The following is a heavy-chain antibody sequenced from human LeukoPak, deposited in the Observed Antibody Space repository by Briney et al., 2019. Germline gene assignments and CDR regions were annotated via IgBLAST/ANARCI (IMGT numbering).Heavy chain of an antibody. CDR2: IKQDGSQK. CDR3: AKFVAGAVVTEEYYFDY. J-gene: IGHJ4*02. V-gene: IGHV3-7*03. CDR1: GFIFSTSW. Sequence: GGSLRLSCAASGFIFSTSWMSWVRQAPGKGLEWVANIKQDGSQKHYVDSVKGRFTISRDNSKNLLYLQMNSLRAEDTAVYYCAKFVAGAVVTEEYYFDYWGQGTLVTVSS. D-gene: IGHD2-21*02.